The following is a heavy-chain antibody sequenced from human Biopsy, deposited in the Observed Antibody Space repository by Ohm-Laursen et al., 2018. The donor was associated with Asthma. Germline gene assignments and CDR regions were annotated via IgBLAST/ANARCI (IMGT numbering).Heavy chain of an antibody. Sequence: TQTLTLTCSCSGYSVSTRGMSVSWIRQPPGKALEWLARIDWEDDTFYSTPLRTRLTISKDTSKNQVVLTMTNMDPVDTAIYFCGRHNDYWGQGILVTVSS. D-gene: IGHD1-1*01. CDR3: GRHNDY. V-gene: IGHV2-70*04. CDR1: GYSVSTRGMS. CDR2: IDWEDDT. J-gene: IGHJ4*02.